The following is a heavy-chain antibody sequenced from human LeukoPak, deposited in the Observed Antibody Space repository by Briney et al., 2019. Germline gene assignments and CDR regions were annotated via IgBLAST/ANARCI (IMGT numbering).Heavy chain of an antibody. CDR2: IKQDGSEK. D-gene: IGHD3-10*01. V-gene: IGHV3-7*04. CDR3: ARRHHFGFLDS. J-gene: IGHJ4*02. Sequence: GGSLRLSCAASGFTFSSYSMNWVRQAPGKGLEWMANIKQDGSEKYYVDSVKGRFTISRDNAKNSVYLQMNSLRAEDTAVYYCARRHHFGFLDSWGQGTLVTVSS. CDR1: GFTFSSYS.